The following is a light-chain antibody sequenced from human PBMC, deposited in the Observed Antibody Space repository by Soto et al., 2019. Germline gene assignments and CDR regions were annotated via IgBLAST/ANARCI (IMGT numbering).Light chain of an antibody. CDR1: QVISTS. CDR2: AAS. CDR3: QQLFDSPIT. V-gene: IGKV1-9*01. J-gene: IGKJ5*01. Sequence: DIQRTQSPSFLSPSIGESVTIKCRASQVISTSLAWYQVKPGKAPKLLIYAASTLESGVPSRFSGTVSGTEFSLSVTSLKPEEFATDDCQQLFDSPITFGGGTRL.